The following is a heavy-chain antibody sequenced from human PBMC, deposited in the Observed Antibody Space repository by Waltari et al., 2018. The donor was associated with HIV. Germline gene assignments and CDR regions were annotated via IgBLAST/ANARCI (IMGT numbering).Heavy chain of an antibody. CDR3: AASPERPGFEAPLFFFDY. CDR1: RDVFSTFS. J-gene: IGHJ4*02. V-gene: IGHV1-69*10. Sequence: VQLMQSGAAMEQPGSSGRGSGQCSRDVFSTFSLTWLRRAPGPRPEWMAEITPVVGTTDYARKFRGRVTLSADKSASTIYMDLRSLSSGDTAVYYCAASPERPGFEAPLFFFDYWGQGTLITVSS. D-gene: IGHD5-12*01. CDR2: ITPVVGTT.